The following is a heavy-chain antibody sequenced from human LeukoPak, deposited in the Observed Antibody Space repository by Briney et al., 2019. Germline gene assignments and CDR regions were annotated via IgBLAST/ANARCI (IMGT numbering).Heavy chain of an antibody. CDR3: TTDSPDTAIFLDY. CDR1: GFTFSNAW. V-gene: IGHV3-15*01. J-gene: IGHJ4*02. Sequence: GGSLRLSCAASGFTFSNAWMSWVRQAPGKGLEWVGRIKSKTDGGTTDYAAPVKGRFTISRDDSKNTLYLQMNSLKTEDTAVYYCTTDSPDTAIFLDYWGQGTLVTVSS. CDR2: IKSKTDGGTT. D-gene: IGHD5-18*01.